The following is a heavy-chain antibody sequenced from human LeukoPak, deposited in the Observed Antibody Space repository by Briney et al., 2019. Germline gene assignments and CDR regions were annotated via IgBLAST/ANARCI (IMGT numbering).Heavy chain of an antibody. D-gene: IGHD3-10*01. CDR2: IYNSGRT. CDR3: AREPGGALRSIDY. V-gene: IGHV4-59*11. Sequence: SETLPLTCIVSGVSINYHYWTWIRQPPGKGLEWIGYIYNSGRTNYNPSLKSRVTISEDMSKDQFSLKLTSVTAADTAVYYCAREPGGALRSIDYWGQGTLVTVSS. CDR1: GVSINYHY. J-gene: IGHJ4*02.